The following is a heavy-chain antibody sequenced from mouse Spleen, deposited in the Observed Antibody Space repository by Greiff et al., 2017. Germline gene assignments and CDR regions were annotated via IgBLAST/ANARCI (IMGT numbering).Heavy chain of an antibody. CDR1: GFTFSSYA. CDR2: ISSGGSYT. CDR3: ASSMITTSYWYFDV. V-gene: IGHV5-9-1*01. J-gene: IGHJ1*01. D-gene: IGHD2-4*01. Sequence: EVKLVESGGGLVKPGGSLKLSCAASGFTFSSYAMSWVRQTPEKRLEWVATISSGGSYTYYPDSVKGRFTISRDNAKNTLYLQMSSLRSEDTAMYYCASSMITTSYWYFDVWGAGTTVTVSS.